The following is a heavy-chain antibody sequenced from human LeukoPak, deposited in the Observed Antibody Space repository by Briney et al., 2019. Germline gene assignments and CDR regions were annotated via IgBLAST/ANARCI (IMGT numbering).Heavy chain of an antibody. CDR2: ISAYNGNT. Sequence: ASVKVSCKASGYTFTSYGISWVRQAPGQGLEWMGWISAYNGNTNYAQKLQGRVTMTTDTSTSTAYMELRSLRSDDTAVYYCAKEGTTMVRGVLFDIWGQGTMVTVSS. CDR1: GYTFTSYG. V-gene: IGHV1-18*01. CDR3: AKEGTTMVRGVLFDI. D-gene: IGHD3-10*01. J-gene: IGHJ3*02.